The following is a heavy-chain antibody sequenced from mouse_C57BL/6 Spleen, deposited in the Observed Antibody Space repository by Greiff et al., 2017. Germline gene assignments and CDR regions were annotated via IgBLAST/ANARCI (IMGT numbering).Heavy chain of an antibody. D-gene: IGHD1-1*01. Sequence: VPLKESGAELVRPGASVRLSCTASGFNIKDDYMHWVKQRPEQGLEWIGWIDPENGDTEYASKFQGKATITADTSSNTAYLQLSSLTPEDTAVYYCTTRYYYGSSPVWGTGTTVTVSS. V-gene: IGHV14-4*01. J-gene: IGHJ1*03. CDR3: TTRYYYGSSPV. CDR2: IDPENGDT. CDR1: GFNIKDDY.